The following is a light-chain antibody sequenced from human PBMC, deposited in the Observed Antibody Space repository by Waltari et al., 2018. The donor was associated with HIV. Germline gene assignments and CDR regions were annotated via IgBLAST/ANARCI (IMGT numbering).Light chain of an antibody. J-gene: IGKJ1*01. CDR1: QTILYSSNNKNY. V-gene: IGKV4-1*01. CDR3: QQYDDTPQT. Sequence: DIVMTQSPDSLVVSLGERATINCKSSQTILYSSNNKNYLAWYQQKPGQPPKLLIYWASTRESGVPDRFSGSGSGSDFTLTISSLQAEDVAVYYCQQYDDTPQTFGQGTKVEIK. CDR2: WAS.